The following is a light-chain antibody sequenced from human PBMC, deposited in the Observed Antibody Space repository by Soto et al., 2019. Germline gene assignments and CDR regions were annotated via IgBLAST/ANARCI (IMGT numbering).Light chain of an antibody. CDR1: QSVSDK. CDR3: QQYKNWPPIT. Sequence: EVLMTQSPDTLYVSPGERVTLSCRASQSVSDKLAWYQQKPGQGPRLLVYRASTRTLGIPARFSGSESGTEFTLTISSLQSEDFAVYFCQQYKNWPPITFGQGTRLEI. V-gene: IGKV3-15*01. J-gene: IGKJ5*01. CDR2: RAS.